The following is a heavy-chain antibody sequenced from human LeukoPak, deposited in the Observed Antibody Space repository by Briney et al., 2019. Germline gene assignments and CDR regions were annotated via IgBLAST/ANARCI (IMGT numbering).Heavy chain of an antibody. CDR2: IYHSGST. Sequence: KPSETLSLTCTVSGGSISSSSYYWGWIRQPPGKGLEWIGSIYHSGSTYYNPSLKSRVTVSVDTSKNQFSLKLSSVTAADTAVYYCASEGGIQQLSWFDPWGQGTLVTVSS. CDR1: GGSISSSSYY. CDR3: ASEGGIQQLSWFDP. V-gene: IGHV4-39*07. J-gene: IGHJ5*02. D-gene: IGHD1-1*01.